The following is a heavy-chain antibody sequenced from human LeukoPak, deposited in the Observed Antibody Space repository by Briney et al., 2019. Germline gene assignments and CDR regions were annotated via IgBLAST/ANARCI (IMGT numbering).Heavy chain of an antibody. CDR3: TRDRNDFWSGYFYY. D-gene: IGHD3-3*01. V-gene: IGHV3-7*01. CDR1: GFTFSTYC. Sequence: GGSLRLSCAASGFTFSTYCMSWVRQPPGKGLEWVAHIKQDGSEKFYVDSVKGRFTISRDNTKNSLYLQMNGLRAEDTAVYYCTRDRNDFWSGYFYYWGQGSLVTVSS. J-gene: IGHJ4*02. CDR2: IKQDGSEK.